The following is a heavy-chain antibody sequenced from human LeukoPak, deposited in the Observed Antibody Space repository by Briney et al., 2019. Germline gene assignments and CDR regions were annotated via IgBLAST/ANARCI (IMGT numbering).Heavy chain of an antibody. Sequence: ASVKVSCKASGYTFTSYAMNWVRQAPGQGLEWMGWISAYNGNTNYAQKLQGRVTMTTDTSTSTAYMELRSLRSDDTAVYYCARGADSSSWPRDDAFDIWGQGTMVTVSS. J-gene: IGHJ3*02. CDR1: GYTFTSYA. CDR2: ISAYNGNT. D-gene: IGHD6-13*01. CDR3: ARGADSSSWPRDDAFDI. V-gene: IGHV1-18*01.